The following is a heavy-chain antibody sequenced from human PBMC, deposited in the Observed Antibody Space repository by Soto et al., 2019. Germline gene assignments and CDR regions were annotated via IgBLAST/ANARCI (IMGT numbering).Heavy chain of an antibody. CDR2: ISGYNGNT. D-gene: IGHD3-16*01. J-gene: IGHJ6*02. V-gene: IGHV1-18*01. Sequence: QDQLVQSGAEVKKPGASVKLSCTASGYTFTNYGVAWVRQAPGQGLEWMGWISGYNGNTNDAQHLQARLTMTIDTSTNTAHMELRSLRSDDTAVYYCARAASDYDWGGLDVWGPGTTVTVSS. CDR3: ARAASDYDWGGLDV. CDR1: GYTFTNYG.